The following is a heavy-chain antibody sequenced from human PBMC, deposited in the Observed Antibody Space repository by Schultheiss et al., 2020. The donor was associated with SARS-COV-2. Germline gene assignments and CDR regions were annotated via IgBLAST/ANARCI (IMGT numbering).Heavy chain of an antibody. J-gene: IGHJ4*02. V-gene: IGHV3-30-3*01. CDR1: GFTFSSYA. CDR2: ISYDGSNK. Sequence: GGSLRLSCAASGFTFSSYAMHWVRQAPGKGLEWVAVISYDGSNKYYADSVKGRFTISRDNSKNTLYLQMNSLRAEDTAVYYCARDVDYGDFLGYFDYWGQGTLVTVSS. CDR3: ARDVDYGDFLGYFDY. D-gene: IGHD4-17*01.